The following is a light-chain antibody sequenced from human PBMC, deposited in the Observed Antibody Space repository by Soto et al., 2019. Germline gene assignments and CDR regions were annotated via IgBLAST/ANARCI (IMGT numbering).Light chain of an antibody. Sequence: VMTQSPSTLSVSPGERATLSCRASGSVSTNVAWYQQKPGQAPRLLISGASSRAAGISARFSGSGSGTEFTPTISSLQSEDSAVYYCQQYNDRPPWTFGQGTKVEI. CDR3: QQYNDRPPWT. CDR1: GSVSTN. J-gene: IGKJ1*01. V-gene: IGKV3-15*01. CDR2: GAS.